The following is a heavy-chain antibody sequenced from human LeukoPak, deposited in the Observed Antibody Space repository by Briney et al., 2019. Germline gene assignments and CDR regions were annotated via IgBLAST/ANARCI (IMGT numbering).Heavy chain of an antibody. Sequence: PSETLSLTCTVSGGSISSYYWSWIRQPPGKGLEWIGYIYYSGSTNYNPSLKSRVTISVDTSKNQFSLKLSSVTAAGTAVYYCARRSPPYYYDSSGYYDYWGQGTLVTVSS. V-gene: IGHV4-59*01. J-gene: IGHJ4*02. CDR3: ARRSPPYYYDSSGYYDY. D-gene: IGHD3-22*01. CDR1: GGSISSYY. CDR2: IYYSGST.